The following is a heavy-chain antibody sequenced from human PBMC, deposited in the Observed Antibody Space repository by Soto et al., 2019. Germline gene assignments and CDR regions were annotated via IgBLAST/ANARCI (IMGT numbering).Heavy chain of an antibody. CDR1: GDSVYTDDVA. CDR2: TYYTSSWKN. J-gene: IGHJ4*02. CDR3: ARGTNSAFDF. D-gene: IGHD5-18*01. Sequence: QVQLLQSGPGLLKPSQTLSPTCAISGDSVYTDDVAWNWLRQSPSRGLEWLERTYYTSSWKNDYAVSVRSRINVTPDTSNTQFSRQLYSVTPEDAGVYYCARGTNSAFDFWGQGTLVIVSS. V-gene: IGHV6-1*01.